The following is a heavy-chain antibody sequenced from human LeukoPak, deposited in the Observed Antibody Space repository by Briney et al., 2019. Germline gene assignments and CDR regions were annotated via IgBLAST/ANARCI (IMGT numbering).Heavy chain of an antibody. CDR2: INPNSGGT. D-gene: IGHD2-15*01. J-gene: IGHJ4*02. CDR3: ARGGKIAVKGQLLLLF. V-gene: IGHV1-2*02. Sequence: ASVKVSCKASGYTFTGYYMHWVRQAPGQGLEWMGWINPNSGGTNYAQKFQGRVTMTRDTSISTAYMELSRLRSDDTAAYYCARGGKIAVKGQLLLLFWGQGTLVTVSS. CDR1: GYTFTGYY.